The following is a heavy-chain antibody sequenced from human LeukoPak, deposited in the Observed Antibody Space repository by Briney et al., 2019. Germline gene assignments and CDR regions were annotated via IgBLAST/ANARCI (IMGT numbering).Heavy chain of an antibody. CDR2: IYYSGST. V-gene: IGHV4-39*07. J-gene: IGHJ4*02. CDR3: AREEDSSSSAGIDY. D-gene: IGHD6-6*01. CDR1: GGSISSSSYY. Sequence: SETLSLTCTVSGGSISSSSYYWGWIRQPPGEGLGWVVSIYYSGSTYYNPSLKSRVTISVDTSKNQFSLKLSSVTAADTAVYYCAREEDSSSSAGIDYWGQGTLVTVSS.